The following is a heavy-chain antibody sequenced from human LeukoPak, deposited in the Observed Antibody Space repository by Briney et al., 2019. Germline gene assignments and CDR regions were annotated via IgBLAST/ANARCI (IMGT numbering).Heavy chain of an antibody. J-gene: IGHJ4*02. D-gene: IGHD3-10*01. V-gene: IGHV1-46*01. CDR1: GYTFTSYY. CDR3: ARGRQVWFGELSETDY. Sequence: ASVKVSCKASGYTFTSYYMHWVRQAPGQGLEWMEIINPSGGSTSYAQKFQGRVTMTRDTSTSTVYMELSSLRSEDTAVYYCARGRQVWFGELSETDYWGQGTLVTVSS. CDR2: INPSGGST.